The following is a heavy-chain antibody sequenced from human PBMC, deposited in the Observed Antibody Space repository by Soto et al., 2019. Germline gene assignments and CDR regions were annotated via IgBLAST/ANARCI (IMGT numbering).Heavy chain of an antibody. V-gene: IGHV2-70*04. CDR1: GFSLSTGEMR. D-gene: IGHD3-10*01. J-gene: IGHJ6*02. CDR2: IDWDDGK. Sequence: GSGPTLVNPTQTLTLTCTFSGFSLSTGEMRVSWIRQPPGKALEWLARIDWDDGKLYSTSLQTRLTLSKDTSKNQVVLTMTNMDPVDTATYYCARDSLVRGVGYGLDVWGQGTTVTVSS. CDR3: ARDSLVRGVGYGLDV.